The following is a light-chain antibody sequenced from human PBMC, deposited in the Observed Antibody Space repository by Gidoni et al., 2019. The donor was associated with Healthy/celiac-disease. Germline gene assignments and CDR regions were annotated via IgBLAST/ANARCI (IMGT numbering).Light chain of an antibody. V-gene: IGKV3-11*01. CDR1: QSVSSY. CDR2: DAS. CDR3: QQRSNWPPMT. J-gene: IGKJ5*01. Sequence: IVLTQSPATLSLSPWERATLSCRASQSVSSYLAWYQQKPGQAPRSLINDASNRATAVPAGFSGSGSGTDVTLTISSIEHEDFAVYYCQQRSNWPPMTFGQGTRLEIK.